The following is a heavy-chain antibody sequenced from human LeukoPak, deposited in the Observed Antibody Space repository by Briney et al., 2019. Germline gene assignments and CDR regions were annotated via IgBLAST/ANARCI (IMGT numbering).Heavy chain of an antibody. D-gene: IGHD6-13*01. Sequence: GGSLRLSCAASGFTFSSYAMSWVRQAPGKGLEWVSAISGSGGSTYYADSVKDRFTISRDNSKNTLYLQMNSLRAEDTAVYYCAKVGSSSQASPLYWGQGTLVTVSS. CDR1: GFTFSSYA. CDR2: ISGSGGST. J-gene: IGHJ4*02. CDR3: AKVGSSSQASPLY. V-gene: IGHV3-23*01.